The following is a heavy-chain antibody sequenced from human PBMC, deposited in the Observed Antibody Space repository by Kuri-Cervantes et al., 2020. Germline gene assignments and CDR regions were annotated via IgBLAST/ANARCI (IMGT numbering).Heavy chain of an antibody. V-gene: IGHV3-11*06. CDR2: ISSSGSDI. CDR1: GFTFSDFY. CDR3: ARDSGYCSGGSCYSSFDH. J-gene: IGHJ4*02. Sequence: GESLKISCAASGFTFSDFYMNWIRQVPGEGLEWLSYISSSGSDINYADSVKGRFTISRDNSKNTLFLQMNSLRTEDTAVYYCARDSGYCSGGSCYSSFDHWGQGTLVTDSS. D-gene: IGHD2-15*01.